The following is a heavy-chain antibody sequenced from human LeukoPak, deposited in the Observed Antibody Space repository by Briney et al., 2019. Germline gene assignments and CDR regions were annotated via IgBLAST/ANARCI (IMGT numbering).Heavy chain of an antibody. D-gene: IGHD2-2*01. Sequence: SQTLSLTCTVSGDSISGADYYWSWIRQPPGKGLEWIAYVYYSGSTYSNPSLKSRVTISLDTSKNQFSLKLNSVTAADTALYYCARLYCTRTSCHLDFWGQGTLVTVSS. J-gene: IGHJ4*02. CDR1: GDSISGADYY. CDR2: VYYSGST. CDR3: ARLYCTRTSCHLDF. V-gene: IGHV4-30-4*01.